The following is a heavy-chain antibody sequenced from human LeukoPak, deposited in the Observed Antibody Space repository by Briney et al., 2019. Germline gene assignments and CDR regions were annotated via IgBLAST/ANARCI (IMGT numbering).Heavy chain of an antibody. D-gene: IGHD3-10*01. J-gene: IGHJ6*02. CDR3: ARDYYGSGRTHGMDV. V-gene: IGHV3-7*01. CDR2: IKQDESDK. Sequence: GGSLRLSCAASGFTFSNAWMNWVRQAPGKGLEWVANIKQDESDKYYVDSVKGRFTISRDNAKNSLYLQMNSLRAEDTAVYYCARDYYGSGRTHGMDVWGQGTTVTVSS. CDR1: GFTFSNAW.